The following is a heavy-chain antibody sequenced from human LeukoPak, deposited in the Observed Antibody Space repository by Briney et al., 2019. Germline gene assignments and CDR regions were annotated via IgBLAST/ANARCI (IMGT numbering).Heavy chain of an antibody. Sequence: SQTLSLTCTVSGGSISSGDYYWSWIRQPPGKGLEWIGYIYYSGSTYYNPSLKSRVTISVDRSKNQFSLKLSSVTAADTAVYYCARGITIFGVVIIQDYFDYWGQGTLVTVSS. V-gene: IGHV4-30-4*08. CDR2: IYYSGST. CDR1: GGSISSGDYY. J-gene: IGHJ4*02. CDR3: ARGITIFGVVIIQDYFDY. D-gene: IGHD3-3*01.